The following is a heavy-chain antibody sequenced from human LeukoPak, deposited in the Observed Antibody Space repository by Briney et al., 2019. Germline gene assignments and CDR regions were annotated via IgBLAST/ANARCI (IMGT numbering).Heavy chain of an antibody. CDR1: GGSFSGYY. CDR3: ARGTYYYDSSAHAFDI. D-gene: IGHD3-22*01. V-gene: IGHV4-34*01. J-gene: IGHJ3*02. Sequence: SETLSLTCAVYGGSFSGYYWSWIRQPPEKGLEWIGEINHSGSTNYNPSLKSRVTISVDTSKNQFSLKLSSVTAADTAVYYCARGTYYYDSSAHAFDIWGQGTMVTVSS. CDR2: INHSGST.